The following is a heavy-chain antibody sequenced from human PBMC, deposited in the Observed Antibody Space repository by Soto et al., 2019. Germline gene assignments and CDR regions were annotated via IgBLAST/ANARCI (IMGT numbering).Heavy chain of an antibody. CDR1: GFTFSSYA. CDR2: ISASGSNT. D-gene: IGHD3-3*01. V-gene: IGHV3-23*01. J-gene: IGHJ4*02. CDR3: ADGGEWSFNFEY. Sequence: EVQLLESGGGLVQSGGSLRLSCAASGFTFSSYAMSWARQAPGKGLEWVSGISASGSNTYYADSVKGRFTISRDNSKNTLYLQMNNLRVEDKAVYYCADGGEWSFNFEYWGQGTLVTVFS.